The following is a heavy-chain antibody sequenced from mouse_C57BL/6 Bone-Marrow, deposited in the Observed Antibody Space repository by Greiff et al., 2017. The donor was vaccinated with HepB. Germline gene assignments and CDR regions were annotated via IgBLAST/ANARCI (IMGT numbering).Heavy chain of an antibody. CDR1: GYTFTSYW. J-gene: IGHJ2*01. CDR3: ARWYYGSSYYFDY. Sequence: VKLQESGAELVKPGASVKLSCKASGYTFTSYWMQWVKQRPGQGLEWIGEIDPSDSYTNYNQKFKGKATLTVDTSSSTAYMQLSSLTSEDSAVYYCARWYYGSSYYFDYWGQGTTLTVSS. CDR2: IDPSDSYT. D-gene: IGHD1-1*01. V-gene: IGHV1-50*01.